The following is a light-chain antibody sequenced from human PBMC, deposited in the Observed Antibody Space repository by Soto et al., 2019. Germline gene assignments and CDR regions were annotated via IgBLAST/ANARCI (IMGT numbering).Light chain of an antibody. CDR1: QSVSSY. Sequence: EIVLTQSPATLSLSPGERATLSCRASQSVSSYLAWYQQKPGQAPRLLIYDAYNRATGIPPRFSGSGSGTDFTLTISSLEPEDSAVYYCQHYEWSLTWTFGPGTKVDIK. CDR2: DAY. CDR3: QHYEWSLTWT. V-gene: IGKV3-11*01. J-gene: IGKJ1*01.